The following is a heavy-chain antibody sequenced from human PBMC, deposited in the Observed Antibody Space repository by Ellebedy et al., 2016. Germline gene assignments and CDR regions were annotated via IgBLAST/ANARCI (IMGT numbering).Heavy chain of an antibody. CDR3: ATVFEYGDFPPSFDY. V-gene: IGHV1-24*01. D-gene: IGHD4-17*01. J-gene: IGHJ4*02. CDR1: GYTLTELS. CDR2: FDPEYGET. Sequence: ASVKVSCKVSGYTLTELSIHWMRQAPGKGLEWMGGFDPEYGETVYAQTFQGRVTMTEDTSTDTAYLYLSSLRSEDTAVYYCATVFEYGDFPPSFDYWGQGTLVAVSS.